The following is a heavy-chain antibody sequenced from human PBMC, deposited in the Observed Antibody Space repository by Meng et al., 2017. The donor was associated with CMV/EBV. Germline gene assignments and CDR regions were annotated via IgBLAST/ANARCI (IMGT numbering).Heavy chain of an antibody. V-gene: IGHV1-69*10. CDR1: GGTFSSYA. CDR2: IIPILGIA. J-gene: IGHJ4*02. D-gene: IGHD3-22*01. CDR3: AREFFDYYDSSGYFLY. Sequence: SVKVSCKASGGTFSSYAISWVRQAPGQGLEWMGGIIPILGIANYAQKLQGRVTITADKSTSTAYMELSSLRSEDTAVYYCAREFFDYYDSSGYFLYWGQGTLVTVSS.